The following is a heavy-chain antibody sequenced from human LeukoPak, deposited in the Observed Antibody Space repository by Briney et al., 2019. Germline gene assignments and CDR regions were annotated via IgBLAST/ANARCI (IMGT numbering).Heavy chain of an antibody. Sequence: SETLSLTCTVPGGSISNGSYYWSWIRQPAGKRLEWIGRIYNSGSTNYNPSLRSRETISVDTSKNHFSLKLSSVTAADTAVYYCARARPDYGDYVFDYWGQGTLVTVSS. CDR1: GGSISNGSYY. D-gene: IGHD4-17*01. CDR2: IYNSGST. V-gene: IGHV4-61*02. J-gene: IGHJ4*02. CDR3: ARARPDYGDYVFDY.